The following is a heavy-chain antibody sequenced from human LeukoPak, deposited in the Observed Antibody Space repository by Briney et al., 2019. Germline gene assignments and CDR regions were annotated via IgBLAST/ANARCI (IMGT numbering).Heavy chain of an antibody. CDR2: ISYDGSNK. D-gene: IGHD6-19*01. CDR1: GFSFSSYG. J-gene: IGHJ4*02. Sequence: GGSLRLSCAASGFSFSSYGMHWVRQAPGKGLDWVAVISYDGSNKYYADSVKGRFTISRDNSKNTLYLQMNSLRAKDTAVYYCAKDRWLVLEYYFDYWGQGTLVTVSS. V-gene: IGHV3-30*18. CDR3: AKDRWLVLEYYFDY.